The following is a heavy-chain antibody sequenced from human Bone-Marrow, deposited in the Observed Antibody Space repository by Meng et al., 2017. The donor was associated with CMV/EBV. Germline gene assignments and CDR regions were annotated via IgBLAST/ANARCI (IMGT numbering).Heavy chain of an antibody. CDR3: ARDGRYNSEIYY. Sequence: SETLSLTCTVSGGSISSSSYYWGWVRQPPGKGLEWIGTRDYGGNTYYHPSLKSRVTISLDTSNKQLSLKLTSVTAADTAVYYCARDGRYNSEIYYWGQGTVVTVSS. D-gene: IGHD1-1*01. V-gene: IGHV4-39*07. CDR1: GGSISSSSYY. J-gene: IGHJ4*02. CDR2: RDYGGNT.